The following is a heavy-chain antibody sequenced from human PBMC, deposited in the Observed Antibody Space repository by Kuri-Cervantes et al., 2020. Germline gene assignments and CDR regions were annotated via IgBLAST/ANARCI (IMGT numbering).Heavy chain of an antibody. CDR1: GYTSTSYG. Sequence: SVKVSCKASGYTSTSYGISWVRQAPGQGLEWMGGIIPIFGTANYAQKFQGRVTITADKSTSTAYMELSSLRSEDTAVYYCARKNYGSGSRGYYFDYWGQGTLVTVSS. D-gene: IGHD3-10*01. CDR3: ARKNYGSGSRGYYFDY. CDR2: IIPIFGTA. V-gene: IGHV1-69*06. J-gene: IGHJ4*02.